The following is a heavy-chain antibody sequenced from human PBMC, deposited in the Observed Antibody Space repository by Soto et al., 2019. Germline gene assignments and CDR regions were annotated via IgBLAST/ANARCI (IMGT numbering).Heavy chain of an antibody. CDR3: ARVARYYGSGSYYKARNFNDY. CDR2: IYYGGTT. Sequence: SETLSLTCTVSGGTFSPNYWSWIRQPPGKGLEWVGYIYYGGTTSYNPSLQSRVTISVDTSKNQFSLKLSSVTAADTAVYYCARVARYYGSGSYYKARNFNDYWGQGTLVTV. D-gene: IGHD3-10*01. CDR1: GGTFSPNY. J-gene: IGHJ4*02. V-gene: IGHV4-59*12.